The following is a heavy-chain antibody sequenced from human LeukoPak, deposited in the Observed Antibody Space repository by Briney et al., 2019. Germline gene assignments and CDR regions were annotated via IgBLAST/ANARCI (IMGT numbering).Heavy chain of an antibody. CDR3: ARVSSGWYYYYGMDV. Sequence: ASVKVSCKASGYTFTGYYMHWVRQAPGQGLEWMGWINPNSGGTNYAQKFQGRVTMTRDTSISTAYMELSRRRSDDTAVYYCARVSSGWYYYYGMDVWGQGTTVTVSS. D-gene: IGHD6-19*01. CDR1: GYTFTGYY. CDR2: INPNSGGT. J-gene: IGHJ6*02. V-gene: IGHV1-2*02.